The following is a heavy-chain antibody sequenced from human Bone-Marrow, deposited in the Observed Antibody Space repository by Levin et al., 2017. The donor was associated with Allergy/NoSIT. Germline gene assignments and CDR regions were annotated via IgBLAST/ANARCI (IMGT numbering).Heavy chain of an antibody. CDR1: GGSISSYY. CDR2: IYYSGST. D-gene: IGHD6-13*01. V-gene: IGHV4-59*01. Sequence: SETLSLTCTVSGGSISSYYWSWIRQPPGKGLEWIGYIYYSGSTNYNPSLKSRVTISVDTSKNQFSLKLCSVTAADTAVYYCARWRQLAAAGFDYWGQGTLVTVSS. CDR3: ARWRQLAAAGFDY. J-gene: IGHJ4*02.